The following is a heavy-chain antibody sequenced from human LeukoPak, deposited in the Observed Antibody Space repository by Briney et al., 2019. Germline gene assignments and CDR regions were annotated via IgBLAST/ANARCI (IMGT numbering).Heavy chain of an antibody. CDR3: ARTTTVTARYFDL. CDR2: IKQDGSEK. V-gene: IGHV3-7*01. Sequence: PGGSLRLSCAASGFPFSSYWMTWVRQAPGKGLEWVANIKQDGSEKYYVDSVKGRFTISRDNAKNSLYLQMNSLRAEDTAVYYCARTTTVTARYFDLWGRGTLVTVSS. CDR1: GFPFSSYW. J-gene: IGHJ2*01. D-gene: IGHD4-17*01.